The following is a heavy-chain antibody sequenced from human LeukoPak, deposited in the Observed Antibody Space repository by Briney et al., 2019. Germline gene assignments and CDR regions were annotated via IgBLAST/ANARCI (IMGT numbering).Heavy chain of an antibody. V-gene: IGHV3-33*08. CDR1: GFTFNDYA. D-gene: IGHD3-22*01. Sequence: GGSLRLSCAASGFTFNDYAMYWVRQAPGKGLEWVAVIWYDGSNKYYADSVKGRFTISRDNSKNTLYLQMNSLRAEDTAVYYCARGQYYYDSSEGWFDPWGQGTLVTVPS. J-gene: IGHJ5*02. CDR3: ARGQYYYDSSEGWFDP. CDR2: IWYDGSNK.